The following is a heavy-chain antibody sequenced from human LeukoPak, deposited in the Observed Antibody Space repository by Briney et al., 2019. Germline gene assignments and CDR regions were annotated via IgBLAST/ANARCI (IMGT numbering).Heavy chain of an antibody. D-gene: IGHD3-22*01. J-gene: IGHJ4*02. CDR2: INPSDGST. V-gene: IGHV1-46*01. Sequence: ASVKVSSKASGYTFTSSYMQWVRQAPGQGLEWVGIINPSDGSTSSAQKFQGRVTMTRDTSTSTVYMELSSLRSEDTAVYYCEVVPNYWGQGTLVTVSS. CDR3: EVVPNY. CDR1: GYTFTSSY.